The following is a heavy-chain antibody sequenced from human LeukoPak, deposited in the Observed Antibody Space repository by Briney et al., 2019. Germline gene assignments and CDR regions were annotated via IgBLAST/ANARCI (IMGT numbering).Heavy chain of an antibody. CDR1: GGSISSSTYY. D-gene: IGHD3-16*01. CDR3: ARDQGLRWFDP. J-gene: IGHJ5*02. CDR2: IYHSGST. V-gene: IGHV4-39*07. Sequence: SETLSLTCTVSGGSISSSTYYWGWIRQPPGKGLEWIGSIYHSGSTNYNPSLKSRVTISVDKSKNQFSLKLSSVTAADTAVYYCARDQGLRWFDPWGQGTLVTVSS.